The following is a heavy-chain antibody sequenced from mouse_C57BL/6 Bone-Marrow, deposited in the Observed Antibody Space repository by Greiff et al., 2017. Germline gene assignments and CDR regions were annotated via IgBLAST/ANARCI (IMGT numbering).Heavy chain of an antibody. Sequence: QVQLQQPGAELVRPGSSVKLSCKASGYTFTSYWMDWVKQRPGQGLEWIGNIYPSDSATHYNPKFKDKATLTVDKSSCTAYMQLSSLTSEDSAVYYCAREGKWTWFAYWGQGTLVTVSA. D-gene: IGHD1-3*01. CDR2: IYPSDSAT. V-gene: IGHV1-61*01. J-gene: IGHJ3*01. CDR3: AREGKWTWFAY. CDR1: GYTFTSYW.